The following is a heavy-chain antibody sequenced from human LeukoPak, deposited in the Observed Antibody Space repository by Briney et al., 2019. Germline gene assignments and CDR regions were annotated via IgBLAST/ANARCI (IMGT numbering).Heavy chain of an antibody. CDR3: AREGFRHYDSSGSLDVLDI. CDR2: IKQDGREK. V-gene: IGHV3-7*01. Sequence: PGGSLRLPCAASGFTFSSYWMSWVRQAPGKGLEWVANIKQDGREKYSVDSVKGRFTISRDNAKNSLYLQMNSLRADDTAVDYCAREGFRHYDSSGSLDVLDIWGQGTMVTVSS. J-gene: IGHJ3*02. D-gene: IGHD3-22*01. CDR1: GFTFSSYW.